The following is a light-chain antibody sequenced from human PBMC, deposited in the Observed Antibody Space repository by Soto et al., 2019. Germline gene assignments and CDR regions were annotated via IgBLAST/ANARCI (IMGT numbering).Light chain of an antibody. V-gene: IGKV1-5*03. CDR3: QHYNSYSEA. J-gene: IGKJ1*01. CDR1: QSISTY. Sequence: DIQMTQSPSYLFASVGDRVTITSRASQSISTYLNWYQQKPGKAPKLLIYKASTLKSGVPSRFSGSGSGTEFTLTISSLQPDDFATYYCQHYNSYSEAFGEGTKVDIK. CDR2: KAS.